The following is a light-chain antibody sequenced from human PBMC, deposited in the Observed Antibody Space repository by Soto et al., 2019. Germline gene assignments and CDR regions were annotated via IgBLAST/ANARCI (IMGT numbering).Light chain of an antibody. V-gene: IGKV1-27*01. CDR2: AAS. J-gene: IGKJ1*01. Sequence: DIQMTQSPSSLSASVGDRVTITCRAIQGISNYLAWYQQKPGKVPKLLIYAASTLQSGVPSRFSGSGSGTDFTLTISSLQPEDVATYYCQKYNSAPRTFGQGTNVEIK. CDR1: QGISNY. CDR3: QKYNSAPRT.